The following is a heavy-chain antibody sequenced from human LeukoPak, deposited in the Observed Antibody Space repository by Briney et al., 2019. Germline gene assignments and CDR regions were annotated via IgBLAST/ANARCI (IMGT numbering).Heavy chain of an antibody. Sequence: PGGSLRLSCAASGFTFSAHYMSWIRQSPGKGLEWLSYISGNGGDTNYADSVRGRITISRDNAKNSLSLQMSSLRAEDTAIYYCARGARASDSWGQGTLVTVSS. CDR3: ARGARASDS. CDR1: GFTFSAHY. V-gene: IGHV3-11*05. CDR2: ISGNGGDT. J-gene: IGHJ4*02.